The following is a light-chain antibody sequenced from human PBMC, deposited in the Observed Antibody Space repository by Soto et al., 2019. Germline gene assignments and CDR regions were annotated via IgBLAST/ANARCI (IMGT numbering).Light chain of an antibody. CDR3: SSYTGSSTLV. CDR2: DVT. CDR1: SSDVGGYKY. V-gene: IGLV2-14*03. Sequence: QSALTQPASVSGSPGQSITISCTGTSSDVGGYKYVSWYQQHPGKAPKLMIYDVTNRPPGVSNRFSGSKSGNTASLTISGLQADDEADYYCSSYTGSSTLVFGGGTKLTVL. J-gene: IGLJ2*01.